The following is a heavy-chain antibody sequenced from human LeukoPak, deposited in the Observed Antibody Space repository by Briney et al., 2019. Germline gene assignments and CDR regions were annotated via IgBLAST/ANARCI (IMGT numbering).Heavy chain of an antibody. V-gene: IGHV3-30*04. CDR3: ARGVRVVVITIFDY. D-gene: IGHD3-22*01. J-gene: IGHJ4*02. CDR2: ISYDGSNK. CDR1: GFTFSSYA. Sequence: GRSLRLSCAASGFTFSSYAMHWVRQAPGKGLEWVAVISYDGSNKYYADSVKGRFTISRDNSKNTLYLQMNSLRAEDTAVYYCARGVRVVVITIFDYWGQGTLVTVSS.